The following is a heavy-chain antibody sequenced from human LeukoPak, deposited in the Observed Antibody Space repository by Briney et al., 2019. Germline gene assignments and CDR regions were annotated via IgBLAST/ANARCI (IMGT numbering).Heavy chain of an antibody. D-gene: IGHD2-15*01. CDR1: GYTFTGYY. CDR3: ASRCSGGSCYSTAVDY. V-gene: IGHV1-2*02. J-gene: IGHJ4*02. CDR2: INPNSGGT. Sequence: ASVKVSCKASGYTFTGYYMHWVRQAPGQGLEWMGWINPNSGGTNYAQKFQGRVTMTRDTSISTAYMGLSRLRSDDTAVYYCASRCSGGSCYSTAVDYWGQGTLVTVSS.